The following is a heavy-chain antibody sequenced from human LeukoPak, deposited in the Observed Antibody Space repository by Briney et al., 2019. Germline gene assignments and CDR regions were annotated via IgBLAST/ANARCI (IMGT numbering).Heavy chain of an antibody. CDR1: GFTFSSNY. CDR2: ISSNGGST. V-gene: IGHV3-64D*06. J-gene: IGHJ4*02. Sequence: PGGSLRLSCAASGFTFSSNYMNWVRQAPGKGLEYVSAISSNGGSTYYADSVKGRFTISRDNSKNTLYLQMSSLRAEDTAVYYCVKASRIQLWSPEDYWGQGTLVTVSS. CDR3: VKASRIQLWSPEDY. D-gene: IGHD5-18*01.